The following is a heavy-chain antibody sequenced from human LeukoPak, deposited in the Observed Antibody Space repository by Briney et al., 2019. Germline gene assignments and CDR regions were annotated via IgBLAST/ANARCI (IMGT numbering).Heavy chain of an antibody. CDR3: ARPMVRGAIDY. D-gene: IGHD3-10*01. CDR2: ISYDGSNK. Sequence: GGSLRLSCAASGFTFSSYAMHWVRQAPGKGLEWVAVISYDGSNKYYADSVKGRFTISRDNSKNTLYLQMNSLRAEDTAVYYCARPMVRGAIDYWGQGTLVTVSS. J-gene: IGHJ4*02. V-gene: IGHV3-30*14. CDR1: GFTFSSYA.